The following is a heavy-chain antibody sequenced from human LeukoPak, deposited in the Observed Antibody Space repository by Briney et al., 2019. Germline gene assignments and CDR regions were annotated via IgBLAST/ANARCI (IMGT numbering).Heavy chain of an antibody. V-gene: IGHV3-48*03. Sequence: PGGSLRLSCVGSGFSFSNYDMTWVRQAPGKGLEWVSYISTSGSPKHYADSVKGRFTISRDNGKNSVYLQMNSLRDEDTAIYYCVRDRVQVGVYYYWGQGTLVTVSS. CDR2: ISTSGSPK. CDR1: GFSFSNYD. D-gene: IGHD3-10*01. CDR3: VRDRVQVGVYYY. J-gene: IGHJ4*02.